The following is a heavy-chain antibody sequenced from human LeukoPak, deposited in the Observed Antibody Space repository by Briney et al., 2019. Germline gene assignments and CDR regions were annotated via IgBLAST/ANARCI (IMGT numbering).Heavy chain of an antibody. CDR2: ISGSGGST. J-gene: IGHJ4*02. V-gene: IGHV3-23*01. D-gene: IGHD2-2*01. CDR3: AKDWVRYCSSTSCAYSYFDY. CDR1: GFTFSSYA. Sequence: GGSLRLSCAASGFTFSSYAMSWVRQAPGKGLEWVSAISGSGGSTYYADSVKGRFTISRDNSKNTLYLQMNSLRAEDTAVYYCAKDWVRYCSSTSCAYSYFDYWGQGTLVTVSS.